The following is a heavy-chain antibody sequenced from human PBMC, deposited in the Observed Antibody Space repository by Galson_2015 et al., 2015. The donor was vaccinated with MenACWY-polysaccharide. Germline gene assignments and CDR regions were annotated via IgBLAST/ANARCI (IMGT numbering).Heavy chain of an antibody. CDR3: ARQVLRGVSYFVY. Sequence: QSGAEVKKPGESLKISCKGCGYSFTNYWIGWVRQMHGKGLEWMGIVYPGDSDNRYSPSFQGQVTISADNSISTAYLQWSRLKASDTAMYYCARQVLRGVSYFVYSGLGTLVTVSS. D-gene: IGHD3-10*01. CDR2: VYPGDSDN. V-gene: IGHV5-51*01. CDR1: GYSFTNYW. J-gene: IGHJ4*02.